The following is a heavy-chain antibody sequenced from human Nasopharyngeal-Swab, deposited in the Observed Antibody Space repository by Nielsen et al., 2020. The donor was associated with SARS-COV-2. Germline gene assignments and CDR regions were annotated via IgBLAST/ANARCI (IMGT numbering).Heavy chain of an antibody. CDR2: ISYDGSHE. Sequence: GESLKISCAASGFTFSNFAMHWVRQAPGKGLEWVGVISYDGSHENYADSVRGRFTISRDNSKDTVYLQMNRLRPEDTAVYYCARDSVYNFGVFIITTSFMDVWGKGTTVTVSS. CDR3: ARDSVYNFGVFIITTSFMDV. CDR1: GFTFSNFA. D-gene: IGHD3-3*01. V-gene: IGHV3-30*04. J-gene: IGHJ6*03.